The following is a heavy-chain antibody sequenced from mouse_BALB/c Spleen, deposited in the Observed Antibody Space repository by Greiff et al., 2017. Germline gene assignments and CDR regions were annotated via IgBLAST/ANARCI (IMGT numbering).Heavy chain of an antibody. J-gene: IGHJ4*01. CDR2: IRNKANGYTT. CDR3: ARENHAMDY. V-gene: IGHV7-3*02. Sequence: EVQLVESGGGLVQPGGSLRLSCATSGFTFTDYYMSWVRQPPGKALEWLGFIRNKANGYTTEYSASVKGRFTISRDNSQSILYLQMNTLRAEDSATYYCARENHAMDYWGQGTSVTVSS. CDR1: GFTFTDYY.